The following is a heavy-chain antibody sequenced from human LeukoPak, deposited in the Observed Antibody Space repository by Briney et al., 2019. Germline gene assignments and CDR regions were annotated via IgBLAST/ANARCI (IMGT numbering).Heavy chain of an antibody. D-gene: IGHD2-8*01. CDR3: ARAGMVYAIDAFDI. V-gene: IGHV3-7*01. CDR2: IKQDGSEK. Sequence: GSLRPPWLTSGIHFSSHLINWVRPAPGKGPEWVANIKQDGSEKYYVDTVKGRFTISRDNPKNSLYLQMNSLRAEDTAVYYCARAGMVYAIDAFDIWGQGTMVTVSS. CDR1: GIHFSSHL. J-gene: IGHJ3*02.